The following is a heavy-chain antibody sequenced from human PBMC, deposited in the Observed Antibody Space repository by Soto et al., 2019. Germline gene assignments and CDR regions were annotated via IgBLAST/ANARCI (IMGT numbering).Heavy chain of an antibody. CDR3: GRAPVGLDTISYFDY. Sequence: SEPLSLTCIVSGGSISSYDRSWIRQPPGKGLEWIGYIYYSGRTYYRPSLDSRMHMSLDATRSHYSLRLTSVTAAYTAVSFCGRAPVGLDTISYFDYWGQGTLVT. D-gene: IGHD5-18*01. J-gene: IGHJ4*02. CDR1: GGSISSYD. CDR2: IYYSGRT. V-gene: IGHV4-59*04.